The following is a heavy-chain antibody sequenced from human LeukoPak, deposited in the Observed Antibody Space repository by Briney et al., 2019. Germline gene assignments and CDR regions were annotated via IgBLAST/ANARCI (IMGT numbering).Heavy chain of an antibody. CDR1: GGSISSYY. CDR2: IYYSGST. J-gene: IGHJ3*02. D-gene: IGHD4-17*01. CDR3: ARARDYGDYGDAFDI. V-gene: IGHV4-59*01. Sequence: PSETLSLTCTVSGGSISSYYWSWIRQPPGKGLEWIGYIYYSGSTNYNPSLKSRVTISVDTSKNQFSLKLSSVTAADTAVYYCARARDYGDYGDAFDIWGQGTMVTVSS.